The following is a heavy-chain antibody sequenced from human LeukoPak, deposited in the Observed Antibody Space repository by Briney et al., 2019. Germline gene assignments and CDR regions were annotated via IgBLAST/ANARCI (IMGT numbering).Heavy chain of an antibody. CDR3: ARGRRGGSYQDY. CDR1: GYTFTSYD. V-gene: IGHV1-8*01. D-gene: IGHD1-26*01. CDR2: MNPNSGNT. Sequence: ASVKVSCKASGYTFTSYDFTWVRQATGQGLEWMGWMNPNSGNTGYAQKFQGRVTMTRDTSISTAYMELSSLRSEDTAVYYCARGRRGGSYQDYWGQGTLVTVSS. J-gene: IGHJ4*02.